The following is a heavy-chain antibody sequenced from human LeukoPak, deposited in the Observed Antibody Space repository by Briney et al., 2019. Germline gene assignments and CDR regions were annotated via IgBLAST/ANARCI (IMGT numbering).Heavy chain of an antibody. CDR3: AGGIAVTGTQFDY. Sequence: SETLSLTCTVSGDSISSYYWSWIRQPPGKGLEWIGYIYYNGSTNYNPSLKSRITISLDTSKNQFSLKLSSVTAPDTAVYYCAGGIAVTGTQFDYWGQGTLVTVSS. D-gene: IGHD6-13*01. J-gene: IGHJ4*02. CDR1: GDSISSYY. V-gene: IGHV4-59*01. CDR2: IYYNGST.